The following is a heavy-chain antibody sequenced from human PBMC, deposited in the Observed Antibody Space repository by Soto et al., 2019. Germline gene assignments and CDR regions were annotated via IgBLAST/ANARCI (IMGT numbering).Heavy chain of an antibody. CDR3: AREVGTTWFDP. Sequence: EVQLVESGGGLVQPGGSLRLYCAASGFSFSSYWMHWVRQAPGKGLVWVSRINTDGSSTSYADSVKGRFTFSRDNAKNTLYLQMNSLRAEDTAVYYCAREVGTTWFDPWGQGTLVTVSS. V-gene: IGHV3-74*01. CDR2: INTDGSST. CDR1: GFSFSSYW. J-gene: IGHJ5*02. D-gene: IGHD1-1*01.